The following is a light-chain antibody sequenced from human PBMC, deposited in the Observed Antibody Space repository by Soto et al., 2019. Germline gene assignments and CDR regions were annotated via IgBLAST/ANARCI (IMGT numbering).Light chain of an antibody. CDR3: QQRSTRPHT. CDR2: DAS. Sequence: DIVLTQSPATLSLSPGEGATLSCRASQSVNTYLAWYQQKTGQAPRLLIYDASNRATGIPARFSGTGSGTDFTVAISSLEPEDFAVYYCQQRSTRPHTFGPGTKVEI. CDR1: QSVNTY. V-gene: IGKV3-11*01. J-gene: IGKJ3*01.